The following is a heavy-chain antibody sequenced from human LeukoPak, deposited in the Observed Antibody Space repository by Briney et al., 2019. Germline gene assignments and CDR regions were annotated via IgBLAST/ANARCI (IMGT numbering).Heavy chain of an antibody. CDR1: GFTFSSYG. J-gene: IGHJ4*02. Sequence: GGSLRLSCASSGFTFSSYGMHWVRQAPGKGLEWVAVIWYDGSNKYYADSVKGRFTISRDNSKNTLYLQMNSLRAEDTAVYYCAKERDYDSSGYSGRGYYFDYWGQGTLVTVSS. V-gene: IGHV3-33*06. D-gene: IGHD3-22*01. CDR3: AKERDYDSSGYSGRGYYFDY. CDR2: IWYDGSNK.